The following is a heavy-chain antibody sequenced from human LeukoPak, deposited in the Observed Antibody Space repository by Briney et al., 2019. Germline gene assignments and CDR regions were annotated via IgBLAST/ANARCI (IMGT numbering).Heavy chain of an antibody. CDR2: IVGSGANT. V-gene: IGHV3-23*01. D-gene: IGHD3-9*01. CDR3: AKWGDYDVLTGYYDPDN. CDR1: EFIFSNYA. J-gene: IGHJ4*02. Sequence: SGGSLRLSCAASEFIFSNYAMSWARQAPGKGLEWVSAIVGSGANTYYADSVKSRFTISRDNPRNTLYLQMNSLRAEDTAVYYCAKWGDYDVLTGYYDPDNWGQGTLVTVSS.